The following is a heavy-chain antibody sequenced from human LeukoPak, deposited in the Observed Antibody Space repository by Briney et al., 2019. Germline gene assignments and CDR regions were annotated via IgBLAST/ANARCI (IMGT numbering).Heavy chain of an antibody. Sequence: PGRSLRLSCAASGFTFSNYAMNWVRQAPGKGLEWVSSISGSGGDTYYADSVKGRFTISRDNSKNTLYLQMNSLRAEDTAVYYCAKRSTENYYPYFDYWGQGTLVTVSS. D-gene: IGHD3-10*01. J-gene: IGHJ4*02. CDR3: AKRSTENYYPYFDY. CDR1: GFTFSNYA. V-gene: IGHV3-23*01. CDR2: ISGSGGDT.